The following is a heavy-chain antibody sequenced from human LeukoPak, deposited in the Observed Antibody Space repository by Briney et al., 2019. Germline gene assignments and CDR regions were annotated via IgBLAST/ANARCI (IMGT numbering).Heavy chain of an antibody. J-gene: IGHJ4*02. CDR3: AKVPSSSGSYASGYFDY. CDR1: GFTFDDYA. CDR2: ISWNSGSI. V-gene: IGHV3-9*01. D-gene: IGHD1-26*01. Sequence: GGSLRLSCAASGFTFDDYAMPRVRQAPGKGLEWVSGISWNSGSIGYADSVKGRFTISRDNAKNSLYLQMNSLRAEDTALYYCAKVPSSSGSYASGYFDYWGQGTLVTVSS.